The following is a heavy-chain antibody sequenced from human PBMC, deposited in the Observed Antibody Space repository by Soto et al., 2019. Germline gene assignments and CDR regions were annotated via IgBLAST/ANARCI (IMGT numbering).Heavy chain of an antibody. Sequence: QVQLVQSGAEVKKPGASVKVSCKASGYTFTSYYMHWVRQAPGQGLEWLGIINPSGGSTSYAQKFQGRVTMTRDTSTSTVYMELSSLRSEDTAVYYCARDRLRRLPIAAAGTSAFDIWGQGTMVTVSS. CDR3: ARDRLRRLPIAAAGTSAFDI. V-gene: IGHV1-46*01. D-gene: IGHD6-13*01. CDR1: GYTFTSYY. J-gene: IGHJ3*02. CDR2: INPSGGST.